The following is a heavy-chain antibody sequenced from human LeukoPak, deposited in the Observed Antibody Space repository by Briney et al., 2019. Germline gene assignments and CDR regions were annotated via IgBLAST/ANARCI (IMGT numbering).Heavy chain of an antibody. J-gene: IGHJ4*02. CDR3: ASPTTMTTAIEY. V-gene: IGHV4-39*01. D-gene: IGHD4-17*01. CDR1: GGSISSSSYY. CDR2: IYCSGST. Sequence: SETLSLTCTVSGGSISSSSYYWGWIRQPPGKGLEWIGSIYCSGSTYYNPSLKSRVTISVDTSKNQFSLKLGSVTAADTAVYYCASPTTMTTAIEYWGQGTLVTVSS.